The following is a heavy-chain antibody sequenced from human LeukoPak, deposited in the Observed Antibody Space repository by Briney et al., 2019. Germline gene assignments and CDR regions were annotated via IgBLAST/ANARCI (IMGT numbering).Heavy chain of an antibody. Sequence: PGGSLILSCAASGFTVSSNYMSWVRQAPGKGLEWVSVIYSGGSTYYADSVKGRFTISRDNSKNTLYLQMNSLRAEDTAVYYCARGPVTEGAGWYFDLWGRGTLVTVSS. CDR1: GFTVSSNY. CDR3: ARGPVTEGAGWYFDL. CDR2: IYSGGST. J-gene: IGHJ2*01. D-gene: IGHD1-14*01. V-gene: IGHV3-66*01.